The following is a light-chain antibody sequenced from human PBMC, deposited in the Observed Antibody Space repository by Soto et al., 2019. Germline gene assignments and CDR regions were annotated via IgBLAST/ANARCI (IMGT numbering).Light chain of an antibody. V-gene: IGKV3-15*01. CDR1: QSVSDD. CDR3: QQSNTWPYT. J-gene: IGKJ2*01. Sequence: EIVMTQAPATLSVSPGERATLSCRASQSVSDDLAWYQQKPGRAPRLLSYGASTRSTVIPARSSGSGSGTDFTLTISSLQSEDFEVYYCQQSNTWPYTFGQGTKLDI. CDR2: GAS.